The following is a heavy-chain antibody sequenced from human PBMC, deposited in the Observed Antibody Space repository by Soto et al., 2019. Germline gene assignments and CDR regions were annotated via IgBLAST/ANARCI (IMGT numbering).Heavy chain of an antibody. J-gene: IGHJ2*01. V-gene: IGHV3-74*01. CDR3: ARSAYYYDSSGYYYTGGYIDL. Sequence: EVQLVESGGGLVQPGGSLRLSCAASGFTFSSYWMHWVRQAPGKGLVWVSRINSDGSSTSYADSVKGRFTISRDNAKNTLYLQMNSLSAEDTAVYYCARSAYYYDSSGYYYTGGYIDLWGRGTLVTVSS. CDR2: INSDGSST. D-gene: IGHD3-22*01. CDR1: GFTFSSYW.